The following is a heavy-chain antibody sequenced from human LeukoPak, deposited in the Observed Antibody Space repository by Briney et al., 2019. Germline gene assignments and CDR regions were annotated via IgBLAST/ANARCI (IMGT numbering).Heavy chain of an antibody. D-gene: IGHD3-22*01. V-gene: IGHV4-61*02. Sequence: SETLSLTCTVSGGSISSGYYYWSWIRQPAGKGLEWIGRIYTSGSTNYNPSLKSRVTISVDTSKNQFSLNLSSVTAADTAVYYCARVVRRGDSSGYCDYWGQGTLVTVSS. J-gene: IGHJ4*02. CDR1: GGSISSGYYY. CDR3: ARVVRRGDSSGYCDY. CDR2: IYTSGST.